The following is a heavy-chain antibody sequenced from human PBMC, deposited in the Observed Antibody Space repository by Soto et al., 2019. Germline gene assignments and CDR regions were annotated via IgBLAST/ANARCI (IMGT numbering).Heavy chain of an antibody. J-gene: IGHJ3*02. V-gene: IGHV3-23*01. CDR1: GFTFSSYA. CDR2: ISGSGGST. CDR3: AKQVGLDYDFWSGGGDAFDI. D-gene: IGHD3-3*01. Sequence: GGSLRLSCAASGFTFSSYATSWVRQAPGKGLEWVSAISGSGGSTYYADSVKGRFTISRDNSKNTLYLQMNSLRAEDTAVYYYAKQVGLDYDFWSGGGDAFDIWGKGKMVTVSS.